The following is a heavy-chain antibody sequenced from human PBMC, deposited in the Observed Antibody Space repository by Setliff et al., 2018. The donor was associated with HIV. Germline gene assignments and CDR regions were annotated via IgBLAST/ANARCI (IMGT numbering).Heavy chain of an antibody. Sequence: ASVKVSCKASGYTFINYGISWVRQAPGQGLEWMGWISAYNGNTNYAQKFQGRVTMTTDTSTSTAYMEMRSLRSDDTAAYFCARDVDNAGTHPPDYWGQGTLVTVSS. CDR2: ISAYNGNT. CDR3: ARDVDNAGTHPPDY. CDR1: GYTFINYG. D-gene: IGHD1-20*01. V-gene: IGHV1-18*01. J-gene: IGHJ4*02.